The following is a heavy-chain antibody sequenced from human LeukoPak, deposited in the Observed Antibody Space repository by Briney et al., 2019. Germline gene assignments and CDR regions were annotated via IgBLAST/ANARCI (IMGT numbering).Heavy chain of an antibody. Sequence: SQTLSLTCTVSGGSISSGSYYWSWIRQPAGKGMEWIGRIYTSGSTNYNPSLKSRVTISVDTSKNQFSLKLSSVTAADTAVYYCARGEAGYCSGGSCQYYYYYMDVWGKGTTVTVSS. J-gene: IGHJ6*03. D-gene: IGHD2-15*01. CDR1: GGSISSGSYY. V-gene: IGHV4-61*02. CDR2: IYTSGST. CDR3: ARGEAGYCSGGSCQYYYYYMDV.